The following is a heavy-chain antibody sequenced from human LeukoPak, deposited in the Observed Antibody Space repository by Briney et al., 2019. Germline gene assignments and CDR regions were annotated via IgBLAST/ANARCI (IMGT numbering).Heavy chain of an antibody. CDR1: GGTFSSYA. Sequence: GASVKVSCKASGGTFSSYAISWVRQAPGQGLEWMGGIIPIFGTANYAQKFQGRVTITADESTSTAYMELSSLRSEDTAVYYCARGGTGTFMPGSGSYLDWFDPWGQGTLVTVSS. V-gene: IGHV1-69*13. D-gene: IGHD3-10*01. CDR3: ARGGTGTFMPGSGSYLDWFDP. CDR2: IIPIFGTA. J-gene: IGHJ5*02.